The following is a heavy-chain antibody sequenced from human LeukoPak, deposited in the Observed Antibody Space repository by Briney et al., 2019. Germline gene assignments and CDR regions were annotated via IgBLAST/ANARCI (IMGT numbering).Heavy chain of an antibody. CDR1: GGTFSSYA. D-gene: IGHD4-11*01. Sequence: SVKVSCKASGGTFSSYAISWVRQAPGQGLKWMGGIIPIFGTANYAQKFQGRVTITADDSTSTAYMEPSSLRSEDTAVYYCARMTRSMTTMSYYYGMDVWGQGTTVTVSS. V-gene: IGHV1-69*13. J-gene: IGHJ6*02. CDR2: IIPIFGTA. CDR3: ARMTRSMTTMSYYYGMDV.